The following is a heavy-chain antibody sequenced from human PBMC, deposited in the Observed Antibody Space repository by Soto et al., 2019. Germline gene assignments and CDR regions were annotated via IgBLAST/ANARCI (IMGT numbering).Heavy chain of an antibody. CDR2: ISGSGDYT. D-gene: IGHD4-17*01. CDR1: GFTFTTYA. Sequence: GGSLRLSCAASGFTFTTYAVSWVRQAPGKGLEWVSAISGSGDYTYYADSVKGRFTISRDNSINTLFLRMSSLRIEDTAVYYCAHPRGYGVFDAYDIWGQGTMVTVSS. V-gene: IGHV3-23*01. CDR3: AHPRGYGVFDAYDI. J-gene: IGHJ3*02.